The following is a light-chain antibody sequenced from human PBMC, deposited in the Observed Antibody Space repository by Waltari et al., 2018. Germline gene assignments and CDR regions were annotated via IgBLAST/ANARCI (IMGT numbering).Light chain of an antibody. CDR3: LRHNTYPLT. J-gene: IGKJ4*01. CDR1: QASRND. CDR2: AAS. V-gene: IGKV1-17*01. Sequence: DIQMTQSPSSLSVSVGDRVTIACRASQASRNDLGWFQQKPGKAPRRLIYAASRLQSGVPSRFSGSASGTQFTHTIRSLQRDDFATYYCLRHNTYPLTFGGGTKVEI.